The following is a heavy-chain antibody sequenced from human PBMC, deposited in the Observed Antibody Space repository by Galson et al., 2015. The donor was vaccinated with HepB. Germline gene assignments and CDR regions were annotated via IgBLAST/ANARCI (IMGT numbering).Heavy chain of an antibody. CDR1: GGSVSSGSYY. D-gene: IGHD5-12*01. V-gene: IGHV4-61*01. CDR2: IYYSGST. CDR3: ARPHPVDIVATNNYWYFDL. Sequence: ETLSLTCTVSGGSVSSGSYYWSWIRQPPGKGLEWIGYIYYSGSTNYNPSLKSRVTISVDTSKNQFSLKLSSVTAADTAVYYCARPHPVDIVATNNYWYFDLWGRGTLVTVSS. J-gene: IGHJ2*01.